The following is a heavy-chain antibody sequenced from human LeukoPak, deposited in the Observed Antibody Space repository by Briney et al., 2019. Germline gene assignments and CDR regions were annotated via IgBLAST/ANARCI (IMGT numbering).Heavy chain of an antibody. Sequence: ASVKVSCKASGNTFTSYYMHWVRQAPGQGLEWMGIINPSGGSTSYVQKFQGRVTMTRDMSTSTVYMELSSLRSEDTAVYYCARAPRRATIEAYYYYMDVWGKGTTVTVSS. CDR3: ARAPRRATIEAYYYYMDV. CDR2: INPSGGST. V-gene: IGHV1-46*01. CDR1: GNTFTSYY. D-gene: IGHD5-12*01. J-gene: IGHJ6*03.